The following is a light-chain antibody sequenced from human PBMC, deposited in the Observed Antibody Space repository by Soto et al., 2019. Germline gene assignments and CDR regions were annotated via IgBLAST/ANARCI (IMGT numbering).Light chain of an antibody. J-gene: IGKJ4*01. CDR2: GAS. CDR3: QQYSNWPPVI. V-gene: IGKV3-15*01. Sequence: ETVMTQSPATLSVSPGERVTISCRASQSVGSKVAWYQQKPGQAPSLLIYGASTRATETPVRFSGSGSGTEFTLTISSLQSEDFAVYYCQQYSNWPPVIFGGGTKVAIK. CDR1: QSVGSK.